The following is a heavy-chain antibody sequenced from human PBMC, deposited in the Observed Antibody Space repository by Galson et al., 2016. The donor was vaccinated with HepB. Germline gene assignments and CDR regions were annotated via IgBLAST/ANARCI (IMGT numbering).Heavy chain of an antibody. CDR3: AKSRGSDQFFES. CDR1: GLTIRHDQ. J-gene: IGHJ4*02. V-gene: IGHV3-30*18. CDR2: ISYNGKEK. Sequence: SLRLSCAASGLTIRHDQMHWIRQVPGKGLEWVAVISYNGKEKYYGDSVKGRFVISRDNSKNTASLQMNSLTTEDTAVYYCAKSRGSDQFFESWGQGALVTVSS. D-gene: IGHD3-10*01.